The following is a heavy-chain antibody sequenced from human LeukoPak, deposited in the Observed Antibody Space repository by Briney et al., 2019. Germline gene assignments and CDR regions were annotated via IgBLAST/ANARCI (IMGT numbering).Heavy chain of an antibody. CDR1: GFTFSSYE. V-gene: IGHV3-48*03. Sequence: GGSLRLSCAASGFTFSSYEMNWVRQAPGKGLEWVSYISSSGSTIYYTDSVKGRFTISRDNAKNSLYLQMNSLRAEDTAVYYCARTYIVVVTANAFDIWGQGTMVTVSS. J-gene: IGHJ3*02. D-gene: IGHD2-21*02. CDR2: ISSSGSTI. CDR3: ARTYIVVVTANAFDI.